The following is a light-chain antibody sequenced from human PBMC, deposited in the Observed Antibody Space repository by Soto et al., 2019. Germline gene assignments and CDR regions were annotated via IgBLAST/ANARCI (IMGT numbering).Light chain of an antibody. J-gene: IGKJ4*01. CDR2: AAS. V-gene: IGKV1-12*01. CDR1: QDISSW. CDR3: QQGDSFPFT. Sequence: DIQMTQSPSSVSASVGDGVTITCRASQDISSWVAWYQQKPGKAPKLLISAASTLQSGVPRRFSGSGSGTDFTLIISSLQPEDFATYFCQQGDSFPFTFGGGPRWRS.